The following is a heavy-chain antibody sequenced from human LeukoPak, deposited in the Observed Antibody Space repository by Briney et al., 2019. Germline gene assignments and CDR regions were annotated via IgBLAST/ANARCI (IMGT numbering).Heavy chain of an antibody. CDR2: ISSSSSTI. V-gene: IGHV3-48*04. J-gene: IGHJ4*02. CDR1: GFTFSSYS. D-gene: IGHD3-16*02. CDR3: ARAWGSYRYTLDY. Sequence: GGSLRLSCAASGFTFSSYSMNWVRQAPGKGLEWVSYISSSSSTIYYADSVKGRFTISRDNAKNSLYLQMNSLRAEDTAVYYCARAWGSYRYTLDYWGQGTLVTVPS.